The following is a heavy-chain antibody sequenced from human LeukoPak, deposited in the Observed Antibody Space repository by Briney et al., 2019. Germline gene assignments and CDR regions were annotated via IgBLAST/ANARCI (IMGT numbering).Heavy chain of an antibody. V-gene: IGHV3-48*04. CDR1: GFTFSSYG. Sequence: GGSLRLSCAASGFTFSSYGMTWVRQAPGKGLEWVSYISSSSSTIYYADSVKGRFTISRDNAKNSLYLQMNSLRAEDTAVYFCARFSGYYDSSDYYFRHWGQGTLVTVSS. CDR2: ISSSSSTI. J-gene: IGHJ1*01. CDR3: ARFSGYYDSSDYYFRH. D-gene: IGHD3-22*01.